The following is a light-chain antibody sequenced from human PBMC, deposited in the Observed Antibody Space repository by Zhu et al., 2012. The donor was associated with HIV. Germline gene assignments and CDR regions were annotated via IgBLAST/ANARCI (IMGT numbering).Light chain of an antibody. V-gene: IGKV3-20*01. CDR2: DAS. CDR3: HQYGSSPRT. CDR1: QSISSNY. J-gene: IGKJ1*01. Sequence: DIVLTQSPDTLSLSPGETATLSCRASQSISSNYLAWFQKKPGQRPRLLIYDASSRAPGIPDNFSGSGSGTDFTLNITGLDPDDFAMYYCHQYGSSPRTFGQGT.